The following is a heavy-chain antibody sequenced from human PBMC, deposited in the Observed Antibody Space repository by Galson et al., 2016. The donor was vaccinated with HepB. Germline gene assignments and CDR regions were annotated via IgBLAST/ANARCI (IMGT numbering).Heavy chain of an antibody. Sequence: SLRLSCAVSGFIVNNNYMSWVRQAPGKGLEWVSVIYSGGSTYYADSVRGRFTISRDKSENTLYLQLNSLRAEDTAVYYCARVRMRDRGLGRYYYGMDVWGQGTTVTVSS. J-gene: IGHJ6*02. CDR1: GFIVNNNY. CDR3: ARVRMRDRGLGRYYYGMDV. CDR2: IYSGGST. D-gene: IGHD1-14*01. V-gene: IGHV3-53*01.